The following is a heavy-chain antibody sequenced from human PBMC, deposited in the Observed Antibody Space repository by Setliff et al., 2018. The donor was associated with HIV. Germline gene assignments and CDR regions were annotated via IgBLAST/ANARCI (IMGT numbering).Heavy chain of an antibody. CDR1: GGSISSSY. CDR3: ARQVSIPGVAITPVDY. CDR2: IFYTGFA. J-gene: IGHJ4*02. D-gene: IGHD5-12*01. V-gene: IGHV4-59*08. Sequence: SETLSLTCTVSGGSISSSYWSWIRQPPGKGLEWIGYIFYTGFAAYNPSLKSRLTISVDTSKSQFSLRLTSVTAADTAIYYCARQVSIPGVAITPVDYWGQGALVTVSS.